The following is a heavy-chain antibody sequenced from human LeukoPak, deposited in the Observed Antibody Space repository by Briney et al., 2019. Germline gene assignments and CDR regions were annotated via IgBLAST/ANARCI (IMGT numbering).Heavy chain of an antibody. Sequence: PGGSLRLSCAASEFTFNSYAMSWIRQAPGKGLEWVSAISGSGGSTYYADSVRGRLTISRDNSKNTLYLKMNSLRAEDTAVYYCAKSGASIAARPMDYWGQGTLVTVSS. CDR2: ISGSGGST. J-gene: IGHJ4*02. CDR3: AKSGASIAARPMDY. V-gene: IGHV3-23*01. D-gene: IGHD6-6*01. CDR1: EFTFNSYA.